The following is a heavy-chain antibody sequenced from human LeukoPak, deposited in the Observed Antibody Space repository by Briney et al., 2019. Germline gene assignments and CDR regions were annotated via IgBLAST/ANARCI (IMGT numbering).Heavy chain of an antibody. J-gene: IGHJ4*02. Sequence: GGSLRLSCAASGFTFSAYSMSWVRQAPRKGLEWVSVIWPSGDTTYYADSVKGRFTISRDNSKNTLYLQMHNLRAEDTALYYFAKDQRPNSGYDIDSWGQGALVTVSS. CDR1: GFTFSAYS. CDR2: IWPSGDTT. CDR3: AKDQRPNSGYDIDS. D-gene: IGHD5-12*01. V-gene: IGHV3-23*01.